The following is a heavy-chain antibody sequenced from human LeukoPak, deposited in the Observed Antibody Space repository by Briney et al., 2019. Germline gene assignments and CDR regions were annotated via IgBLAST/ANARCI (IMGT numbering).Heavy chain of an antibody. J-gene: IGHJ5*02. CDR2: ISAYNGNT. CDR3: ARVLRYNWNYGGDNWFDP. Sequence: ASVKVSCKASGYTFTSYGISWVRQAPGQGLEWMGWISAYNGNTNYAQKLQGRVTMTTDTSTSTAYMGLRSLRSDDTAVYYCARVLRYNWNYGGDNWFDPWGQGTLVTVSS. D-gene: IGHD1-7*01. V-gene: IGHV1-18*01. CDR1: GYTFTSYG.